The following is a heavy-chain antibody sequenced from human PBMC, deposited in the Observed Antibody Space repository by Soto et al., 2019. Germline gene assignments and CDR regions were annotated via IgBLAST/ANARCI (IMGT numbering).Heavy chain of an antibody. CDR3: ASYCSGGSCYSS. V-gene: IGHV1-69*02. J-gene: IGHJ4*02. CDR1: GGTFSSYT. D-gene: IGHD2-15*01. CDR2: IIPILGIA. Sequence: QVQLVQSGAAVKKPGSSVKVSCKASGGTFSSYTISWVRQAPGQGLEWMGRIIPILGIANYAQKFQGRVTITADKSTSTAYMELSSLRSEDTAVYYCASYCSGGSCYSSWGQGTLVTVSS.